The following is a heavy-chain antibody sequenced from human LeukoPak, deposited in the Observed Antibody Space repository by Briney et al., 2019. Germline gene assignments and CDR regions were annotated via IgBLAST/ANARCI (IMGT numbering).Heavy chain of an antibody. Sequence: GGSLRLSCAASGFTFSTYNMNWVRQAPGKGLEWASYINSGSTTIHYADSVKGRFTISRDNAKNALYLQMDSLRAEDTAVYFCAREPYGAGSYNFDYWGQGTLVTVSS. D-gene: IGHD3-10*01. CDR2: INSGSTTI. J-gene: IGHJ4*02. CDR3: AREPYGAGSYNFDY. CDR1: GFTFSTYN. V-gene: IGHV3-48*04.